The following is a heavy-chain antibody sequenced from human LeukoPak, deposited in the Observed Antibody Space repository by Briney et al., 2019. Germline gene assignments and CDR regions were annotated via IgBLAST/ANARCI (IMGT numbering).Heavy chain of an antibody. D-gene: IGHD6-19*01. CDR2: ISSSGGTT. CDR3: AKAGIAVPATPQY. V-gene: IGHV3-23*01. Sequence: GPSLRLSCAAFGFSFSRYAMNWVRQAPGKGLEGVSVISSSGGTTYYSDFVNGRFIISRDNSKNTLYLQMTRLRAEDTAVYYCAKAGIAVPATPQYCRQGGQVSVS. J-gene: IGHJ4*02. CDR1: GFSFSRYA.